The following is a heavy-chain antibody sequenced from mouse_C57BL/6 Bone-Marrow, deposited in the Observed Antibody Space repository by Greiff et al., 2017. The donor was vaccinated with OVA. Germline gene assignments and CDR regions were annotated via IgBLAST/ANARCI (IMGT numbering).Heavy chain of an antibody. J-gene: IGHJ4*01. CDR2: IYPRDGST. D-gene: IGHD1-1*01. V-gene: IGHV1-85*01. Sequence: QVQLQQSGPELVKPGASVKLSCKASGYTFTSYDINWVKQRPGQGLEWIGWIYPRDGSTKYNEKFKGKATLTVDTSSSTAYMELHRLTSEDSAVYICARYVSTTVHDAMDYWGQGTSVTVSS. CDR3: ARYVSTTVHDAMDY. CDR1: GYTFTSYD.